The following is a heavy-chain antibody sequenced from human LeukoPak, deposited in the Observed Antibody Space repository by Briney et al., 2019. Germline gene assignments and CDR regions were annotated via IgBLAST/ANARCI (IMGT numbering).Heavy chain of an antibody. CDR3: ARGYDFWSGYPGGVDY. CDR2: IKQDGSEK. Sequence: PGGSLRLSCAASGFTFSSYWMSWVRQAPGKGLEWVANIKQDGSEKYYVDSVKGRFTISRDNAKNSLYLQMNSLRAEDTAVYCCARGYDFWSGYPGGVDYWGQGTLVTVSS. J-gene: IGHJ4*02. CDR1: GFTFSSYW. D-gene: IGHD3-3*01. V-gene: IGHV3-7*01.